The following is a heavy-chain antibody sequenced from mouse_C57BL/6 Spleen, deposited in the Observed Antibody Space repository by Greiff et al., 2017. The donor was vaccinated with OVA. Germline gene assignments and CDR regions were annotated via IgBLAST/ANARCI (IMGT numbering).Heavy chain of an antibody. V-gene: IGHV1-53*01. D-gene: IGHD1-1*01. CDR3: ARAITTVVATRAMDY. Sequence: VKLQQPGTELVKPGASVKLSCKASGYTFTSYWMHWVKQRPGQGLEWIGNINPSNGGTNYNEKFKSKATLTVDKSSSTAYMQLSSLTSEDSAVYYCARAITTVVATRAMDYWGQGTSVTVSS. CDR1: GYTFTSYW. J-gene: IGHJ4*01. CDR2: INPSNGGT.